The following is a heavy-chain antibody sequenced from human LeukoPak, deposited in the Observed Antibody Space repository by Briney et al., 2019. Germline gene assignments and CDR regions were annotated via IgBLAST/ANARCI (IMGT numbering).Heavy chain of an antibody. D-gene: IGHD3-16*02. Sequence: SETLSLTCTVSGGSISSYYWSWIRQPPGKGLEWIGYIYYSGSTNYNPSLKSRVTISVDTSKNQFSLKLSSVTAADTAVYYCARGIYDYVWGSYRYYDAFDIWGQGTMVTVSS. CDR2: IYYSGST. CDR1: GGSISSYY. V-gene: IGHV4-59*01. J-gene: IGHJ3*02. CDR3: ARGIYDYVWGSYRYYDAFDI.